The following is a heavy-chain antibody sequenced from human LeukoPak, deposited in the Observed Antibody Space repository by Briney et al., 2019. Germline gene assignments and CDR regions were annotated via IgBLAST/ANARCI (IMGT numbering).Heavy chain of an antibody. CDR3: ARGSSGYYGYFDY. J-gene: IGHJ4*02. Sequence: SVKVSCKASGGTFSSYAISWVRQAPGQGLEWMGGIIPIFGTANYAQKFQGRVTITADKSTSTAYMELSSLRSEDTAVYYCARGSSGYYGYFDYWGQGTLVTVSS. V-gene: IGHV1-69*06. D-gene: IGHD3-22*01. CDR1: GGTFSSYA. CDR2: IIPIFGTA.